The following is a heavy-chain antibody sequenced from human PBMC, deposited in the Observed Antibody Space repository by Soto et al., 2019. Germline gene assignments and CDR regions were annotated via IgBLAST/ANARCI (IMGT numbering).Heavy chain of an antibody. V-gene: IGHV1-46*01. J-gene: IGHJ5*02. CDR2: INPSGGST. Sequence: XSVKVSCKASGYTFTSYYMHWVREAPGQGLEWMGIINPSGGSTSYAQKFQGRVTMTRDTSTSTVYMELSSLRSEDTAVYYCAGDFGDNYDFWSGSNWFDPWGQGTLVTVSS. D-gene: IGHD3-3*01. CDR1: GYTFTSYY. CDR3: AGDFGDNYDFWSGSNWFDP.